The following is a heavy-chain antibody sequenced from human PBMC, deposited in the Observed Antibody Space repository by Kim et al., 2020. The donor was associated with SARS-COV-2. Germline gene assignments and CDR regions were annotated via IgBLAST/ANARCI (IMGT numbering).Heavy chain of an antibody. CDR1: GFTFSSYE. CDR3: ARDYSRAVAFDY. V-gene: IGHV3-48*03. CDR2: ISSSGSTI. J-gene: IGHJ4*02. D-gene: IGHD6-19*01. Sequence: GGSLRLSCAASGFTFSSYEMNWVRQAPGKGLEWVSYISSSGSTIYYADSVKGRFTISRDNAKNSLYLQMNSLRAEDTAVYYCARDYSRAVAFDYWGQGTLVTVSS.